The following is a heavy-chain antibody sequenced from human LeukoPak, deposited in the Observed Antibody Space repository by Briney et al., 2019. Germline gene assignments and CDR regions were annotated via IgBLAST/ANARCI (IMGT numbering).Heavy chain of an antibody. CDR2: LGISGGYT. CDR3: AKRISSGWSYYFDY. J-gene: IGHJ4*02. D-gene: IGHD6-19*01. Sequence: GGSLRLSCVASGFTLSNYAMSWVRQAPGKGLEWVSSLGISGGYTWYAGSVKGRFTISRDNSKNTLYLQMNRLRAEDTAVYYCAKRISSGWSYYFDYWGQGTLVTVSS. CDR1: GFTLSNYA. V-gene: IGHV3-23*01.